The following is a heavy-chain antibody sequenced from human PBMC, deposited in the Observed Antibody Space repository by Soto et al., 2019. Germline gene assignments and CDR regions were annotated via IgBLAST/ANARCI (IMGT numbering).Heavy chain of an antibody. V-gene: IGHV3-15*01. Sequence: GGSLRLSCAASGFTFSNAWMSWVRQAPGKGLEWVGRIKSKTDGGTTDYAAPVKGRFTISRDDSKNTLYLQMNSLKTEDTAVYYCTTDNDDYGDYVDYWGQGTLVTVSS. CDR1: GFTFSNAW. D-gene: IGHD4-17*01. CDR2: IKSKTDGGTT. J-gene: IGHJ4*02. CDR3: TTDNDDYGDYVDY.